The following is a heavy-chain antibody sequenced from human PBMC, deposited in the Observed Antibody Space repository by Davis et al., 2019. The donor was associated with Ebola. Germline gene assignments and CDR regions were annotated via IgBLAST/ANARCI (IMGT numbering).Heavy chain of an antibody. CDR2: ISYDGSNK. Sequence: GESLKISCAASGFTFSSYGMHWVRQAPGKGLEWVAVISYDGSNKYYADSVKGRFTISRDNSKNTLYLQMNSLRAEDTAVYYCAKDLGGSVLWFGSPSGDWGQGTLVTVSS. D-gene: IGHD3-10*01. CDR3: AKDLGGSVLWFGSPSGD. V-gene: IGHV3-30*18. CDR1: GFTFSSYG. J-gene: IGHJ4*02.